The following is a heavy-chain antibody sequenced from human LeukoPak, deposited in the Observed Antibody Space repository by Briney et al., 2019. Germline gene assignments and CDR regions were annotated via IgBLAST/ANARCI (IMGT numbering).Heavy chain of an antibody. CDR3: AKANCGGDCYPAEDYYGMDV. D-gene: IGHD2-21*02. V-gene: IGHV3-9*01. CDR1: GFTFDDYA. Sequence: SLRLSCAASGFTFDDYAMHWVRQAPGKGLEWVSGSSWNSGSIGYADSVKGRFTISRDNAKNSLYLQMNSLRAEDTALYYCAKANCGGDCYPAEDYYGMDVWGQGTTVTVSS. CDR2: SSWNSGSI. J-gene: IGHJ6*02.